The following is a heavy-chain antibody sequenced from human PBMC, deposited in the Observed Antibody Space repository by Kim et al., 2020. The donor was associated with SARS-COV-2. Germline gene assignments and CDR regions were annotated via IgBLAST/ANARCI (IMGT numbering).Heavy chain of an antibody. CDR3: AKVFRYCSCGSCHDY. J-gene: IGHJ4*02. D-gene: IGHD2-15*01. CDR1: GFTFSSYA. V-gene: IGHV3-23*01. CDR2: ISGSGGST. Sequence: GGSLRLSCAASGFTFSSYAMSWVRQAPGKGLEWVSAISGSGGSTYYADSVKGRFTISRDNSKNTLYLQMNSLRAEDTAVYYCAKVFRYCSCGSCHDYWGQGTLVTVSS.